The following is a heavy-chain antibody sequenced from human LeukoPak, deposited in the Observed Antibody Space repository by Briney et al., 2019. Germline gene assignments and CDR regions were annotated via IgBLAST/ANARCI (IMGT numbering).Heavy chain of an antibody. Sequence: PGGSLRLSCAASGFTFSSYAMSWVRQAPGKGLEWVSAISGSGGSTYYADSVKGRFTISRDNSRNTLYLQMNSLRAEDTAVYYCAKANVVAAMADWFDPWGQGTLVTVSS. CDR2: ISGSGGST. J-gene: IGHJ5*02. CDR1: GFTFSSYA. D-gene: IGHD2-15*01. CDR3: AKANVVAAMADWFDP. V-gene: IGHV3-23*01.